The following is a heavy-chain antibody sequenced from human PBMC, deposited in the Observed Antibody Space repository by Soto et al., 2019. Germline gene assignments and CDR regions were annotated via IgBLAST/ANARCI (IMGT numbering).Heavy chain of an antibody. CDR3: ARRVGYDFWSGYYYYYGMDV. J-gene: IGHJ6*02. Sequence: TSETLSLTCTVSGGSISSSSYYWGWIRQPPGKGQEWIGSIYYSGSTYYNPSFKSRVTISVDTSKNQFSLKLSSVTAADTAVYYCARRVGYDFWSGYYYYYGMDVWGQGTTVTVSS. CDR1: GGSISSSSYY. V-gene: IGHV4-39*01. CDR2: IYYSGST. D-gene: IGHD3-3*01.